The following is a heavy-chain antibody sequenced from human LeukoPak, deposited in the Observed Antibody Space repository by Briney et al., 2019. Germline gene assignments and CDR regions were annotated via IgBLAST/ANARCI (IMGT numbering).Heavy chain of an antibody. Sequence: PSETLSLTCTVSGGSISSYYWSWIRQPPGKGLEWIGYIYYSGGTNYNPSLKSRVTISVDTSKNQFSLKLSSVTAADTAMYYCVRKRCSGGGCYFDPIGSFVAFDLWGQGTMVTVSS. J-gene: IGHJ3*01. CDR2: IYYSGGT. CDR3: VRKRCSGGGCYFDPIGSFVAFDL. V-gene: IGHV4-59*01. D-gene: IGHD2-15*01. CDR1: GGSISSYY.